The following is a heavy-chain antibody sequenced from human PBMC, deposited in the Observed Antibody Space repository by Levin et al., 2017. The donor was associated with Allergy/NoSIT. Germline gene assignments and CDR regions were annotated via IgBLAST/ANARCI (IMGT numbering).Heavy chain of an antibody. J-gene: IGHJ4*02. CDR2: VSSGGTYI. Sequence: PGGSLRLSCEASGFSFNTYNMNWVRQAPGKGLEWVSSVSSGGTYIYYIDSVKGRFSISRDNAKNSLYLQMNSLRDEDTAVYYCARDSSSGLYDYGDYHVAWGQGTLVTVSS. D-gene: IGHD4-17*01. CDR1: GFSFNTYN. CDR3: ARDSSSGLYDYGDYHVA. V-gene: IGHV3-21*04.